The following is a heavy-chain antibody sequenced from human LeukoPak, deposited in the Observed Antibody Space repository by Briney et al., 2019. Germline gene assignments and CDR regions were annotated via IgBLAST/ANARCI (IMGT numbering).Heavy chain of an antibody. CDR1: GVTVSSNY. Sequence: GGSLRLSCAASGVTVSSNYISWVRQAPGKGLEWVSSISGSSGSTQYADSVQGRFAISRDNSKNTLYLQMNSLRVEDTAVYFCARDPNGDYIGTFDMWGRGAMVSVSS. CDR2: ISGSSGST. J-gene: IGHJ3*02. V-gene: IGHV3-23*01. CDR3: ARDPNGDYIGTFDM. D-gene: IGHD4-17*01.